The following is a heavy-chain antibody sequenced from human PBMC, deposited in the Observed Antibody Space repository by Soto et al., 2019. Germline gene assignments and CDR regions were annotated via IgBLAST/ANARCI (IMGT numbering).Heavy chain of an antibody. CDR3: DAATTWNFHFHY. D-gene: IGHD1-7*01. J-gene: IGHJ4*02. Sequence: QVQLVESGGGVVQPGTSLRLSCAASGFTISTHGMHWVRQAPGKGLEWVANIWYDGSNKFYADSVKGRFTISKDNSKNTLYVEMNSLRAEDTAVYYCDAATTWNFHFHYWGQGTQVTVSS. CDR1: GFTISTHG. CDR2: IWYDGSNK. V-gene: IGHV3-33*01.